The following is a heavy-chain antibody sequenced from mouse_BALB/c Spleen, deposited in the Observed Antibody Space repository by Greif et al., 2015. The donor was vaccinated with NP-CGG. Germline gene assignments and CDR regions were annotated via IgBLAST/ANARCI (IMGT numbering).Heavy chain of an antibody. CDR3: ARRGYDGDFYV. J-gene: IGHJ1*01. CDR2: ISYDGSN. CDR1: GYSITSGYY. V-gene: IGHV3-6*02. D-gene: IGHD2-2*01. Sequence: VQLQQSGPGLVKPSQSLSLTCSVTGYSITSGYYWNWIRQFPGNKLEWMGYISYDGSNNYNPSLKNRIYITRDTSKNQFFLKLNSVTTEDTATYYCARRGYDGDFYVWGAGTTVTVSS.